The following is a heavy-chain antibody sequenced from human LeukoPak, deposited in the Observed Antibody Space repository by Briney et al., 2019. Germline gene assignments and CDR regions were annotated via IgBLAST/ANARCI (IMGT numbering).Heavy chain of an antibody. D-gene: IGHD3-10*01. CDR1: DYNFNDHH. V-gene: IGHV1-2*06. CDR3: VSHYGPGPV. Sequence: ASVKVSCKTSDYNFNDHHVHWVRQAPGQGLEWMGRIYPRSGDTDYPQKFQIRATMTRDTSITTAYMELTSLRSDDTAVYCCVSHYGPGPVWGQGTLVTVS. J-gene: IGHJ4*02. CDR2: IYPRSGDT.